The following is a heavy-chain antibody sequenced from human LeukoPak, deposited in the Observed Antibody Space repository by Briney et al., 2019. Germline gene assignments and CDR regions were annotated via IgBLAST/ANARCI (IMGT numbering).Heavy chain of an antibody. CDR2: IYTSGST. D-gene: IGHD2/OR15-2a*01. Sequence: SETPSLTCNVSGGSLSGYYWSWIRQPAGKGQEWIGRIYTSGSTNYSPSLQSRVTMSVDTSKNQFSLKLISVTAADTAVYYCARDRISAVADAFDIWGQGTMVTVSS. J-gene: IGHJ3*02. V-gene: IGHV4-4*07. CDR1: GGSLSGYY. CDR3: ARDRISAVADAFDI.